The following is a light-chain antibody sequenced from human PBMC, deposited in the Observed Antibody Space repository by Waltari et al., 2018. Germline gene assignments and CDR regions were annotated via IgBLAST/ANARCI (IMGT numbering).Light chain of an antibody. J-gene: IGLJ3*02. CDR3: QSYDTSLSVV. CDR1: GSNIRAGYD. CDR2: GST. Sequence: SVLTQPPSVSGAPGQRVTISCTGSGSNIRAGYDVHWYHQVPRTAPKLLIYGSTSRPLGVPDRFFGSTSGTSASLTITGLQVEDEGDYYCQSYDTSLSVVFGGGTKLTVL. V-gene: IGLV1-40*01.